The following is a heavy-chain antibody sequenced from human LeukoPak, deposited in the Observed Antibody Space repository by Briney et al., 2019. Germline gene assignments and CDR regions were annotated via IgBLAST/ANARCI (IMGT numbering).Heavy chain of an antibody. D-gene: IGHD3/OR15-3a*01. Sequence: PGGSLRLSCAASGFTFTTYWMTWVRQAPGKGLEWVANINQDGSEKYFVDSVKGRFTISRDNAKNSLYLQMNSLRAEDTAMYYCARDSVIYGYWGQGTLVTVSS. J-gene: IGHJ4*02. CDR2: INQDGSEK. CDR1: GFTFTTYW. CDR3: ARDSVIYGY. V-gene: IGHV3-7*01.